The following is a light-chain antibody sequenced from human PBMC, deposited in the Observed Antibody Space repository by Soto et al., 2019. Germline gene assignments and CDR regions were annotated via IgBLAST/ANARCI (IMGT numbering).Light chain of an antibody. CDR2: EVT. CDR3: SSYTSSNTLV. J-gene: IGLJ1*01. Sequence: QSALTQPASVSGSPGQSITISCTGGSSDIGGYNYVSWFQQHPGKAPKLMIYEVTNRPSGVSNRFSGSKSGSMASLTISGLQAEDEADCYCSSYTSSNTLVFGTGTKVTVL. CDR1: SSDIGGYNY. V-gene: IGLV2-14*01.